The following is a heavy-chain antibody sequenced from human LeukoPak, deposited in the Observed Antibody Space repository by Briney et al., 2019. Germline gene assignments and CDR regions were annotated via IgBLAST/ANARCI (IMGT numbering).Heavy chain of an antibody. D-gene: IGHD6-19*01. J-gene: IGHJ4*02. V-gene: IGHV3-23*01. Sequence: GGSLRLSCAASGFTFSSYAMSWVRQAPGRGLEWVSAISGSGGSTYYAVSVKGRFTISRDNSKNTLYLQMNSPRAEDTAVYYCVSPKYSSAWFFDYWGQGTLVTVSS. CDR3: VSPKYSSAWFFDY. CDR2: ISGSGGST. CDR1: GFTFSSYA.